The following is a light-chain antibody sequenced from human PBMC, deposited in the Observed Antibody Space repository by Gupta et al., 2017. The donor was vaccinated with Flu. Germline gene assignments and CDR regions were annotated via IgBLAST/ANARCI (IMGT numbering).Light chain of an antibody. CDR2: NDN. CDR3: AAWDDSLTALSADGSLTGLWV. V-gene: IGLV1-44*01. J-gene: IGLJ3*02. Sequence: NQHLPGTAPRLLIYNDNQRPSGVPDRFSGSKSGTSASLAIGGLQSEDEADYYCAAWDDSLTALSADGSLTGLWVFGGGTKLSVL.